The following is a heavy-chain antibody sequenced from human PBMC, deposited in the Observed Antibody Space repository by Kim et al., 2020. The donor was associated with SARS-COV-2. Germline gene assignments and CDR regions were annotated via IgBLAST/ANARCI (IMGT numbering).Heavy chain of an antibody. V-gene: IGHV1-24*01. D-gene: IGHD3-3*01. Sequence: ASVKVSCKVSGYTLTELSMHWVRQAPGKGLEWMGGFDPEDGETIYAQKFQGRVTMTEDTSTDTAYMELSSLRSEDTAVYYCATDPGSLRFLEWAQVWGQGTMVTVSS. CDR2: FDPEDGET. CDR3: ATDPGSLRFLEWAQV. J-gene: IGHJ3*01. CDR1: GYTLTELS.